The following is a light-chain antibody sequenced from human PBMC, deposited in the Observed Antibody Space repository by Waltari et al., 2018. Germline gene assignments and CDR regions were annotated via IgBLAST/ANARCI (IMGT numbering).Light chain of an antibody. Sequence: SSELTQAPAVSVAVGQTVRITCQGDSLRRSYASGNQQTPGQAPLLVIYGENNRPSGTPDRFSGSSSGNTASLTITGAQAEDEADYYCNSRDSGGHHLVVFGGGTKLTVL. J-gene: IGLJ2*01. CDR2: GEN. CDR1: SLRRSY. CDR3: NSRDSGGHHLVV. V-gene: IGLV3-19*01.